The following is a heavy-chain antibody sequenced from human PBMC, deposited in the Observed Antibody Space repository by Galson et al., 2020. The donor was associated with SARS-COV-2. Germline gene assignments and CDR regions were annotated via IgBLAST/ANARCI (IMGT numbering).Heavy chain of an antibody. D-gene: IGHD5-18*01. CDR2: IYPGDSDT. CDR1: GYSFNNYW. CDR3: ARSDTTMTAHFDY. Sequence: GESLKISCKGFGYSFNNYWIGWVRQMPGKGLEWMGIIYPGDSDTRYSPSFQGQVTISVDKSISTAYLQWSTLKASDTAMYYCARSDTTMTAHFDYWGQGTLVTVSS. J-gene: IGHJ4*02. V-gene: IGHV5-51*01.